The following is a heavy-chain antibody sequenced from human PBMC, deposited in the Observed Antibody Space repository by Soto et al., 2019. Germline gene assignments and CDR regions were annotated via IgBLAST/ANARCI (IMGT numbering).Heavy chain of an antibody. CDR1: GYTFNSFG. Sequence: QVHLEQSGAEVRKPGASVKVSCKASGYTFNSFGINWVRQAPGQGLEWLGWISAYNGNTNYAQKFHAGVTMTADTSTTTAYVELTSLRSDDTAVYYCAREFQYDSGGFHELYFWGQGTLVTVSS. CDR3: AREFQYDSGGFHELYF. V-gene: IGHV1-18*04. CDR2: ISAYNGNT. D-gene: IGHD3-22*01. J-gene: IGHJ4*02.